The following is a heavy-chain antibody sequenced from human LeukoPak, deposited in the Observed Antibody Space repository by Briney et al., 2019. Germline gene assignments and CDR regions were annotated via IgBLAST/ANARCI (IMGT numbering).Heavy chain of an antibody. CDR3: ARVEARIAAANFDY. V-gene: IGHV4-38-2*02. D-gene: IGHD6-13*01. J-gene: IGHJ4*02. Sequence: SETLSLTCTVSGGSISSGYYWGWIRQPPGKGLEWIGSIYHSGSTYYNPSLKSRVTISVDTSKNQFSLKLSSVTAADTAVYYCARVEARIAAANFDYWGQGTLVTVSS. CDR2: IYHSGST. CDR1: GGSISSGYY.